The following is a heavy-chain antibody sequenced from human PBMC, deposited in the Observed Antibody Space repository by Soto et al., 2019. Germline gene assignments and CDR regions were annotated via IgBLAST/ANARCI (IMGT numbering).Heavy chain of an antibody. D-gene: IGHD2-8*01. Sequence: VKVSCKASGYTFTSYAMHWVRQAPGQRLEWMGWINAGNGNTKYSQKFQGRVTITRDTSASTAYMELSSLRSEDTAVYYCARGYCTNGVCYGNYYYYYMDVRGKGTTVTVSS. V-gene: IGHV1-3*01. CDR1: GYTFTSYA. CDR3: ARGYCTNGVCYGNYYYYYMDV. CDR2: INAGNGNT. J-gene: IGHJ6*03.